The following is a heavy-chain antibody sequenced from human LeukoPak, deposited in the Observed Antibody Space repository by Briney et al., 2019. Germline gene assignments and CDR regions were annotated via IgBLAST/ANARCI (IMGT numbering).Heavy chain of an antibody. CDR2: IYTSGST. V-gene: IGHV4-4*07. J-gene: IGHJ3*02. Sequence: SETLSLTCTVSGGFISSYYWSWIRQPAGKGLEWIGRIYTSGSTNYNPSLKSRVTISVDTSKNQFSLKLSSVTAADTAVYYCARGPGYNSGWYLTNAFDIWGQGTMVTVSS. CDR1: GGFISSYY. D-gene: IGHD6-19*01. CDR3: ARGPGYNSGWYLTNAFDI.